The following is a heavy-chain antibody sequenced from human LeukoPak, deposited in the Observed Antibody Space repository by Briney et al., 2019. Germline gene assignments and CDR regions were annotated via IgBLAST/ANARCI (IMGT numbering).Heavy chain of an antibody. CDR2: INPDSGGT. J-gene: IGHJ4*02. Sequence: GASVKVSCKASRGTFSNYAISWVRQAPGQGLEWMGWINPDSGGTNYGQNFRGRVTMTRDTAINTAYMELSRLRSDDTAVYYCARERFYSSGSKSNRVDYWGQGTLVTVSS. D-gene: IGHD6-19*01. CDR3: ARERFYSSGSKSNRVDY. V-gene: IGHV1-2*02. CDR1: RGTFSNYA.